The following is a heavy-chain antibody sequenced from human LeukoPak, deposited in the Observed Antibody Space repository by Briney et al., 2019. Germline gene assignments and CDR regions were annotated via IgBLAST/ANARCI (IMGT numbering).Heavy chain of an antibody. V-gene: IGHV1-18*01. CDR3: ARDYCTRGGDCYKEDLFDP. J-gene: IGHJ5*02. CDR1: GYTFAIYG. D-gene: IGHD2-21*02. Sequence: ASVTVSFKASGYTFAIYGISWVRQAPGQGLEWMAWISPYDGDTNYAQNFEGRVTMTTETSTSTAYMELRSLRSDDTAIYYCARDYCTRGGDCYKEDLFDPWGQGTLVTVSS. CDR2: ISPYDGDT.